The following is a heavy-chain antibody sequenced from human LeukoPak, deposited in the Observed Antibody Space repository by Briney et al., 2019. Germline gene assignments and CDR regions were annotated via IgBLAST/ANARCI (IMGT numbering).Heavy chain of an antibody. Sequence: GRSLRLSCAASGFTFRYYAMHWVRQAPGKGLEWVAVISNDGSIQYYTDSVKGRFIISRDDSKNRMYVQMNSLRVDDTALYYCARGPDPVVRGPRRAFDLWGQGTRVTVSS. CDR2: ISNDGSIQ. J-gene: IGHJ3*01. V-gene: IGHV3-30-3*01. CDR3: ARGPDPVVRGPRRAFDL. D-gene: IGHD3-10*01. CDR1: GFTFRYYA.